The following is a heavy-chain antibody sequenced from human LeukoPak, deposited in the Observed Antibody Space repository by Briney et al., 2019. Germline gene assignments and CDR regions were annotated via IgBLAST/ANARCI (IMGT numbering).Heavy chain of an antibody. D-gene: IGHD1/OR15-1a*01. CDR3: ARVSGLNNFDY. J-gene: IGHJ4*02. Sequence: SETLSLTCAVYGGSFSGYYWSWIRQPPGKGLEWIGEINHSGSTNYNPSLKSRVTISVDTSKNQFSLKLSSVTAADTAVYYCARVSGLNNFDYWGQGTLVTVSS. CDR2: INHSGST. V-gene: IGHV4-34*01. CDR1: GGSFSGYY.